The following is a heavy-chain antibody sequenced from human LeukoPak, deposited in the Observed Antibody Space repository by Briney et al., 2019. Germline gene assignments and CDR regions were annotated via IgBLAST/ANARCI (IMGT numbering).Heavy chain of an antibody. CDR3: ARAPPREAAAGTGDY. J-gene: IGHJ4*02. V-gene: IGHV1-69*13. CDR1: GGTFSSYA. CDR2: IIPIFGTA. D-gene: IGHD6-13*01. Sequence: SVKVSCKASGGTFSSYAISWVRQAPGQGLEWMGGIIPIFGTANYAQKFQGRVTITADESTSTAYMELSSLRSEDTAVYYCARAPPREAAAGTGDYWGQGTLVTVSS.